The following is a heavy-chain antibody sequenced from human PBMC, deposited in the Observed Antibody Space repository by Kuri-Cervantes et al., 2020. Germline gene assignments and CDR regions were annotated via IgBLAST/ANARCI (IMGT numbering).Heavy chain of an antibody. D-gene: IGHD4-17*01. CDR1: GGSFSGYY. J-gene: IGHJ3*02. CDR3: ARSSDYGDYDAFDI. CDR2: INHSGST. V-gene: IGHV4-34*01. Sequence: ESLKISCAVYGGSFSGYYWSWIRQPPGKGLEWIGEINHSGSTNYNPSLKSRVTISVDTSKNQFSLKLSSVTAADTAVYYCARSSDYGDYDAFDIWGQGTMVTVSS.